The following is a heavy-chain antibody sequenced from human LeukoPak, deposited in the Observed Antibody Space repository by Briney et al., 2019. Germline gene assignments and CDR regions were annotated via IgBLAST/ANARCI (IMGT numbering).Heavy chain of an antibody. CDR2: INSDGSST. V-gene: IGHV3-74*01. D-gene: IGHD2-21*02. J-gene: IGHJ4*02. CDR1: GFTFSSYW. Sequence: GGSLRLSCAASGFTFSSYWMHWVRQAPGKGLVWVSRINSDGSSTSYADSVKGRFTISRDNAKNSLYLQMNSLRAEDTAVYYCASSYGGNSGGCDYWGQGTLVTVSS. CDR3: ASSYGGNSGGCDY.